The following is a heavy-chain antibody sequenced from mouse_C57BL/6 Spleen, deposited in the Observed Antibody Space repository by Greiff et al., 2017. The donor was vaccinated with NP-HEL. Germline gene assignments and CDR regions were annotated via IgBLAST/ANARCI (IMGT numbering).Heavy chain of an antibody. CDR1: GYAFSSSW. V-gene: IGHV1-82*01. D-gene: IGHD1-1*01. CDR3: ARENYYGSRRGYYFDY. Sequence: QVQLKESGPELVKPGASVKISCKASGYAFSSSWMNWVKQRPGKGLEWIGRIYPGDGDTKYNGKFKGKATLTADKSSSTAYMQLSSLTSEDSAVYFCARENYYGSRRGYYFDYWGQGTTLTVSS. J-gene: IGHJ2*01. CDR2: IYPGDGDT.